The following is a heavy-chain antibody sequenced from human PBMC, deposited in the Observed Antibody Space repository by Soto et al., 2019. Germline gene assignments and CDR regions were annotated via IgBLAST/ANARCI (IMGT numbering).Heavy chain of an antibody. CDR3: ARDTFDYSYNWFDP. Sequence: GGSLRLSCEASGFTFSSYAMHWVRQAPGKGLEYVSAISSNGGSTYYANSVKGRFTISRDNSKNTLYLQMGSLRAEDLVVYYCARDTFDYSYNWFDPWGQGTLVTVSS. J-gene: IGHJ5*02. D-gene: IGHD4-4*01. V-gene: IGHV3-64*01. CDR1: GFTFSSYA. CDR2: ISSNGGST.